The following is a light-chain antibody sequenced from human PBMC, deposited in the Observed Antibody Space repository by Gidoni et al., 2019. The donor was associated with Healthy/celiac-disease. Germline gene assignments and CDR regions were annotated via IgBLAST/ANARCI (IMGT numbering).Light chain of an antibody. V-gene: IGLV2-14*01. CDR1: SSDVGGYNY. CDR2: EVS. Sequence: PHSVSGSHGQSITISCTGTSSDVGGYNYVSWYQQHPGKAPKLMIYEVSNRPSGVSNRFSGSKSGNTASLTISGLQAEDEADYYCSSYTSSSTLLFGTGTKVTVL. CDR3: SSYTSSSTLL. J-gene: IGLJ1*01.